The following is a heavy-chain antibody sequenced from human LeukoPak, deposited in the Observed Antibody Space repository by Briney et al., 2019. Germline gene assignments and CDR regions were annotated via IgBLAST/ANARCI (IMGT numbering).Heavy chain of an antibody. CDR3: AKSLSFANTDGFDV. V-gene: IGHV3-23*01. CDR1: GFTFSSYA. Sequence: PGGSLRLSCAASGFTFSSYAMSWVRQAPGKGLEWVSAISGSGGSTYYADSVKGRFTISRDNSKNTLYLQMNSLRVEDTALYFCAKSLSFANTDGFDVWGQGTMVTVSS. J-gene: IGHJ3*01. CDR2: ISGSGGST.